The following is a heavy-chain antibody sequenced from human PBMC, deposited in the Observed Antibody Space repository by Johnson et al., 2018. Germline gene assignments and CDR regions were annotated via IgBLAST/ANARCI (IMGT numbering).Heavy chain of an antibody. Sequence: QVQLVESGGGVVQPGRSLRLSCAASGFTFSSYAMHWVRQAPGKGLEWVAVISYGGSNQYYADSVKGRFTISRDNSKNTLYLQMTSLRAEDTAVYYCARGPPYSSGWYYYYYMAVWGKGTTVTVSS. V-gene: IGHV3-30-3*01. CDR3: ARGPPYSSGWYYYYYMAV. D-gene: IGHD6-19*01. CDR1: GFTFSSYA. J-gene: IGHJ6*03. CDR2: ISYGGSNQ.